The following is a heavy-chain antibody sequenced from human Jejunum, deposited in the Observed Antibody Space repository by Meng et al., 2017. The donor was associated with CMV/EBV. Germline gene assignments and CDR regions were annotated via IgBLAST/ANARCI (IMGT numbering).Heavy chain of an antibody. Sequence: TFSSYAMSWVRQAPGRGLEWVSAISGSGGDTYYAESMKGRFTISRDNSKNTLYLQMNSLRAEDTAIYYCAKDRVSTAMITNYFDSWGQGTLVTVSS. J-gene: IGHJ4*02. D-gene: IGHD5-18*01. CDR1: TFSSYA. V-gene: IGHV3-23*01. CDR2: ISGSGGDT. CDR3: AKDRVSTAMITNYFDS.